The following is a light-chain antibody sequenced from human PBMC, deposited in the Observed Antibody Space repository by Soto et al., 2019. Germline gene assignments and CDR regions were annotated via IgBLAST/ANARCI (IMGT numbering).Light chain of an antibody. J-gene: IGKJ4*01. CDR1: QGIAPY. Sequence: GDRVTITCLASQGIAPYLAWFQQKPGKVPKLLIYATSTLQSGVPSRFSGSGSGTDFTLTINSLQPEDVGTYYCQKYNSAPLTFGGGTRWIS. V-gene: IGKV1-27*01. CDR2: ATS. CDR3: QKYNSAPLT.